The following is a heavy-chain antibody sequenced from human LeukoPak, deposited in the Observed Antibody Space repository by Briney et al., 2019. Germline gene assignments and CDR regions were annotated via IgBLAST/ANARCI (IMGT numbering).Heavy chain of an antibody. J-gene: IGHJ4*02. CDR3: ARAAAGNYYDRFDY. D-gene: IGHD3-22*01. Sequence: GGSLRLSCAASGFTFSSYAMSWVRQAPGKGLEWVSAISGSGGSTYYADSVKGRFTISRDNAKNSLYLQMNSLRAEDTAVYYCARAAAGNYYDRFDYWGQGTLVTVSS. V-gene: IGHV3-23*01. CDR1: GFTFSSYA. CDR2: ISGSGGST.